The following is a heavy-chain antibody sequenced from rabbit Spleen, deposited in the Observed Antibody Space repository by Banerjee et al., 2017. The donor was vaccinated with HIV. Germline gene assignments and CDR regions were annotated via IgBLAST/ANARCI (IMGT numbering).Heavy chain of an antibody. D-gene: IGHD4-1*01. V-gene: IGHV1S40*01. Sequence: QSLEESGGDLVKPGASLTLTCTASGFDLSSYYMCWVRQAPGKGLDWIACIDAGSSGNTYSASWAKGRFTISKTSSTTVTLQVTSLTVADTAAYFCARDGYSRGWGIILYYFNLWGPGTLVTVS. CDR2: IDAGSSGNT. CDR1: GFDLSSYY. J-gene: IGHJ4*01. CDR3: ARDGYSRGWGIILYYFNL.